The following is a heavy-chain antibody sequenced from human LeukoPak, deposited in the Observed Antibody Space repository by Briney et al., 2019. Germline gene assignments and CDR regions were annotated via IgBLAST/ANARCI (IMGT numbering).Heavy chain of an antibody. CDR2: ISSSSSYI. Sequence: GGSLRLSCAASGFTFSSYSMNWVRQAPGKGLEWVSSISSSSSYIYYADSVKGRFTISRDNAKNSLYLQMNSLRAEDSAVYYCARGASEYCYDSSGSELGYWGQGTLVTVSS. V-gene: IGHV3-21*01. D-gene: IGHD3-22*01. CDR1: GFTFSSYS. CDR3: ARGASEYCYDSSGSELGY. J-gene: IGHJ4*02.